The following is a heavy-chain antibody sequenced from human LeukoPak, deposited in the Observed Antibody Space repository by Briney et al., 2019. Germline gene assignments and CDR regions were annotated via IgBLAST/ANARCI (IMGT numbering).Heavy chain of an antibody. CDR3: AGTYYYDSSGYYSPGY. CDR2: IYYSGST. D-gene: IGHD3-22*01. J-gene: IGHJ4*02. V-gene: IGHV4-59*12. CDR1: GGSISSYY. Sequence: SETLSLTCTVSGGSISSYYWSWIRQPPGKGLEWIGYIYYSGSTNYNPSLKSRVTISVDTSKNQFSLKLSSVTAADTAVYYCAGTYYYDSSGYYSPGYWGQGTLVTVSS.